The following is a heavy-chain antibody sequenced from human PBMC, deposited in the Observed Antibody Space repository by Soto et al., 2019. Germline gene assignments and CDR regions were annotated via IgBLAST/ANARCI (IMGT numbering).Heavy chain of an antibody. CDR3: VSTGKDTMIVVVTHGPFDY. V-gene: IGHV3-30-3*01. J-gene: IGHJ4*02. Sequence: QVQLVESGGGVVQPGRSLRLSCAASGLTFSSYAMHWVRQAPGKGLEWVAVISYDGSNKYYADSVKGRFTISRDNSKNTLYLQMNSLRAEDTAVYSCVSTGKDTMIVVVTHGPFDYWGQGTLVTVSS. CDR2: ISYDGSNK. D-gene: IGHD3-22*01. CDR1: GLTFSSYA.